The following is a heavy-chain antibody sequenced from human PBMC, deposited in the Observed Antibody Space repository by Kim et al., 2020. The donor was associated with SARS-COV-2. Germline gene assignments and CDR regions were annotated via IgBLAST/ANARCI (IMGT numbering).Heavy chain of an antibody. D-gene: IGHD6-19*01. CDR3: ARDLKIAVAAKLHYYYG. J-gene: IGHJ6*01. CDR1: GFTFSSYA. Sequence: GGSLRLSCASSGFTFSSYAMHWVLQAPGKGLEWVAVISYDGSNKYYADSVKGRFTISRDNSKNTLYLQMNSLRAEDPAVDYCARDLKIAVAAKLHYYYG. V-gene: IGHV3-30*04. CDR2: ISYDGSNK.